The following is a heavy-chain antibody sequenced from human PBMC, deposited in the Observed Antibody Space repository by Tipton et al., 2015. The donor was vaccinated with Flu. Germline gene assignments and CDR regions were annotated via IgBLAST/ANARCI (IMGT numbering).Heavy chain of an antibody. J-gene: IGHJ4*02. CDR1: GFRFNTFW. V-gene: IGHV3-7*01. Sequence: LSCAASGFRFNTFWMNWVRQAPGKGLEWVAIIKQDASEKLYVDSVEGRFTISRDNAKNSLSLQMDSLRGDDTAVYYCAGGSGWLITDWGQGTLVTVSS. D-gene: IGHD6-19*01. CDR2: IKQDASEK. CDR3: AGGSGWLITD.